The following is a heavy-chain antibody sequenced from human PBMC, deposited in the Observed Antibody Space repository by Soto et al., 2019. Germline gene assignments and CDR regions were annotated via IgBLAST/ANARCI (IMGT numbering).Heavy chain of an antibody. V-gene: IGHV4-39*07. CDR3: APRGGIAVAGLDY. D-gene: IGHD6-19*01. CDR1: GGSISSSSYY. CDR2: IYYSGST. Sequence: PSETLSLTCTVSGGSISSSSYYWGWIRQPPGKGLEWIGSIYYSGSTYYNPSLKSRVTISVDTSKNQFSLKLSSVTAEDTAVYYCAPRGGIAVAGLDYWGQGTLVTVSS. J-gene: IGHJ4*02.